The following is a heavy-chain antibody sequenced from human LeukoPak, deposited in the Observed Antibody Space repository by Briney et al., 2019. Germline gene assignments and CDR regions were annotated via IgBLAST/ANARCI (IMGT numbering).Heavy chain of an antibody. CDR3: ARALVAAAGMSGWFDP. V-gene: IGHV1-69*05. CDR2: IIPIFGTA. J-gene: IGHJ5*02. Sequence: SVKVSCKASGGTFSSYAISWVRQASGQGLEWMGGIIPIFGTANYAQKFQGRVTITTDESTSTAYMELSGLRSEDTAVYYCARALVAAAGMSGWFDPWGQGTLVTVSS. CDR1: GGTFSSYA. D-gene: IGHD6-13*01.